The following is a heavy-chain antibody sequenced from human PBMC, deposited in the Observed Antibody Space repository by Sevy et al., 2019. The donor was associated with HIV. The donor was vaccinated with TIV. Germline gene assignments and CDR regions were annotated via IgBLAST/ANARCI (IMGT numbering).Heavy chain of an antibody. D-gene: IGHD3-9*01. CDR3: ARGGDDILTGYYTGLYS. CDR2: ISSSSSYI. V-gene: IGHV3-21*01. CDR1: GFTFSSYS. Sequence: GGSLRLSCAASGFTFSSYSMNWVRQAPGKGLEWVSSISSSSSYIYYVDSVKGRFTISRDNAKNSLYLQMNSLRAEDTAVYYCARGGDDILTGYYTGLYSWGQGTTVTVSS. J-gene: IGHJ6*02.